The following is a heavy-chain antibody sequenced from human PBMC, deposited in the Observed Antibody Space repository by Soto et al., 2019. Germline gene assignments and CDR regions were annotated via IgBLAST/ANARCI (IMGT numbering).Heavy chain of an antibody. CDR2: IYWDDDK. CDR1: GFSLSTSGVG. D-gene: IGHD2-15*01. Sequence: QITLKESGPTLVKPTQTLTLTCTFSGFSLSTSGVGVGWIRQPPGKALEWLALIYWDDDKRYSPSLKSRLTITKDPSKTQVVLTMTNMDPVDTATYYCALVYCSGGSCYEGNWFDPWGQGTLVTVSS. J-gene: IGHJ5*02. CDR3: ALVYCSGGSCYEGNWFDP. V-gene: IGHV2-5*02.